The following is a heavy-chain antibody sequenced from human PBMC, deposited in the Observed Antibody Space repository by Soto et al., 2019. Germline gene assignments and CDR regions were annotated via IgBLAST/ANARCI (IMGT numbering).Heavy chain of an antibody. J-gene: IGHJ4*02. CDR3: AHTMAPRIFDY. CDR2: IYWDDDK. CDR1: GFSLITSGVG. V-gene: IGHV2-5*02. Sequence: QITLKEAGPTLVKPTQTLTLTCSFSGFSLITSGVGVGWIRQPPGKALERLALIYWDDDKGYSTSLKSRLTITKDTPKNQVVLTMTNMDPADTATYSCAHTMAPRIFDYWGQGTLVTVSS.